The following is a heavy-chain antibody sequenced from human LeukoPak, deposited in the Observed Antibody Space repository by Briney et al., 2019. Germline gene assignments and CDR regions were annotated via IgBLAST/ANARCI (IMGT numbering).Heavy chain of an antibody. CDR1: GYTFTSYG. CDR2: ISAYNGNT. V-gene: IGHV1-18*01. J-gene: IGHJ6*03. Sequence: GASVKVSCKASGYTFTSYGISWVRQAPGQGLEWMGWISAYNGNTNYAQKLQGRVTMTTDTSTSTAYMELRSLRSDDTAVYYCARAGTGSWLGELSPYYYMDVWGKGTTVTISS. D-gene: IGHD3-10*01. CDR3: ARAGTGSWLGELSPYYYMDV.